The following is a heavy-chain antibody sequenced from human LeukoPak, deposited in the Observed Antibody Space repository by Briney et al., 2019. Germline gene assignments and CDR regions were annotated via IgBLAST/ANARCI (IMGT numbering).Heavy chain of an antibody. V-gene: IGHV3-23*01. D-gene: IGHD3-16*01. J-gene: IGHJ6*03. Sequence: PGGSLRLSCAASGFTFDDYAMHWVRQAPGKGLEWVSAISGSGGSTYYADSVKGRFTTSRDNSKNTLYLQMNSLRAEDTAVYYCAKWRGSYAYYYYMDVWGKGTTVTVSS. CDR1: GFTFDDYA. CDR2: ISGSGGST. CDR3: AKWRGSYAYYYYMDV.